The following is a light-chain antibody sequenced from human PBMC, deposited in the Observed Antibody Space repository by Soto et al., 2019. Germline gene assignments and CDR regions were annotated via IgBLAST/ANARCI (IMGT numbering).Light chain of an antibody. CDR2: DAS. V-gene: IGKV1-5*01. Sequence: DIQMTQSRSTLSSSGGYTFTVSCGSSQSVSGWVAGYQQKPGEAPKLLIYDASALPRGVPSRFSGSGSGTKFTLTIASLQPDDFATYYCQQYETFSGTFGPGTKV. CDR1: QSVSGW. CDR3: QQYETFSGT. J-gene: IGKJ1*01.